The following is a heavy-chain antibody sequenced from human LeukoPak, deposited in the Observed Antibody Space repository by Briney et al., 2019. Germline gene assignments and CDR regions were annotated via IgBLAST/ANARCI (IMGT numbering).Heavy chain of an antibody. CDR3: AKGLFMAAAGPLDC. CDR2: TSGSGGRA. V-gene: IGHV3-23*01. Sequence: GGSLRLSCAASGFTFSSYAMSWVRQAPGKGLEWVSGTSGSGGRAYYADSVKGRFTLSTDNSRDTLFVQLSSLRGEDTAVYYCAKGLFMAAAGPLDCWGQGTLVTVSS. CDR1: GFTFSSYA. D-gene: IGHD6-13*01. J-gene: IGHJ4*02.